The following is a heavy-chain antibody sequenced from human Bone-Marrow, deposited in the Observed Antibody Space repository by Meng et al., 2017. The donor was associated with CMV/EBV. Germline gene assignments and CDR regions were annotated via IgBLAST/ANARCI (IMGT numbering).Heavy chain of an antibody. J-gene: IGHJ4*02. V-gene: IGHV3-21*01. CDR3: ASGSQGSIFDY. Sequence: GESLKISCTASGFTFGDYAMSWVRQAPGKGLEWVSSISSSSSYIYYADSVKGRFTISRDNAKNSLYLQMNSLRAEDTAVYYCASGSQGSIFDYWGQGTLVTVSS. CDR1: GFTFGDYA. CDR2: ISSSSSYI. D-gene: IGHD1-26*01.